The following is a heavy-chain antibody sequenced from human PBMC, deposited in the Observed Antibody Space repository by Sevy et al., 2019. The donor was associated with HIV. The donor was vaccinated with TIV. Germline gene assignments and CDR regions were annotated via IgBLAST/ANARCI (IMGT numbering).Heavy chain of an antibody. D-gene: IGHD5-12*01. Sequence: LSLTCTVSGGSISTYYWSWIRQPPGKGLEYIGYIYYTGSTNYNPSLKSRVTISVDTSKNQFSLNLRSVTAVDTAVYYCARAPPVRSGDDSLNWFDPWGQGTLVTVSS. V-gene: IGHV4-59*01. CDR2: IYYTGST. CDR1: GGSISTYY. J-gene: IGHJ5*02. CDR3: ARAPPVRSGDDSLNWFDP.